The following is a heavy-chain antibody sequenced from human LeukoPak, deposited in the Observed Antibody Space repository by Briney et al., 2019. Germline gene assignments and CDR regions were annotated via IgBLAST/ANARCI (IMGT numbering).Heavy chain of an antibody. V-gene: IGHV4-59*08. J-gene: IGHJ4*02. CDR2: IYYSGST. CDR3: ARHAAFADYQSHLTHFDY. CDR1: GFTFSDYY. D-gene: IGHD4/OR15-4a*01. Sequence: PGGSLRLSCAASGFTFSDYYMSWIRQAPGKGLEWIGYIYYSGSTNYNPSLKSRVTISVDTSKNQFSLRLSSVTAADTALYYCARHAAFADYQSHLTHFDYWGQGTLVTVSS.